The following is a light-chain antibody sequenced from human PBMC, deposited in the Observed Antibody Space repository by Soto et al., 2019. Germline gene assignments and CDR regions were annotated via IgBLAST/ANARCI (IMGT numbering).Light chain of an antibody. V-gene: IGKV1-5*03. CDR3: QQYDNYPLT. CDR1: QSISSW. J-gene: IGKJ4*01. CDR2: KAS. Sequence: DIQMTQSPSTLSASVGDRDTITCRASQSISSWLAWYQQKPGKAPKLLIYKASSLESGVPSRFSGSGSGTELTLTISSLQPDDFATYSCQQYDNYPLTFGGGTKVDIK.